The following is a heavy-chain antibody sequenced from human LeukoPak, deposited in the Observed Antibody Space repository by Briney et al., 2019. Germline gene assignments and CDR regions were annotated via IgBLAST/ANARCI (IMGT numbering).Heavy chain of an antibody. V-gene: IGHV3-21*01. Sequence: PGGSLRLSCAASGFTFSSYSMTWVRQAPGKGLEWVSSISSSSTYIYYADSMKGRFTISRDNAKNSLFLQMNSLRAGDTAVYYCARVEEVAAFNPWGQGTLVTVSS. CDR2: ISSSSTYI. CDR1: GFTFSSYS. CDR3: ARVEEVAAFNP. J-gene: IGHJ5*02. D-gene: IGHD2-2*01.